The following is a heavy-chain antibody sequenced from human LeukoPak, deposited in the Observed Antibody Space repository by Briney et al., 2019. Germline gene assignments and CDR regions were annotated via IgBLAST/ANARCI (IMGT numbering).Heavy chain of an antibody. CDR3: AKDSIAVAGPGYY. J-gene: IGHJ4*02. CDR1: GFTFSSYG. V-gene: IGHV3-30*18. CDR2: ISYDGSNK. D-gene: IGHD6-19*01. Sequence: GRSLRLSCAASGFTFSSYGMHWVRQVPGKGLEWVAVISYDGSNKYYADSVKGRFTISRDNSKNTLYLQMNSLRAEDTAVYYCAKDSIAVAGPGYYWGQGTLVTVSS.